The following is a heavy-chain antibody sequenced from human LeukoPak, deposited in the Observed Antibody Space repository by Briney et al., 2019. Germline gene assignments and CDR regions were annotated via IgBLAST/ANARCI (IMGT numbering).Heavy chain of an antibody. CDR1: GGTFSSYA. CDR2: IIPILGIA. V-gene: IGHV1-69*04. CDR3: ARGRTMYSSSVLYY. D-gene: IGHD6-6*01. J-gene: IGHJ4*02. Sequence: GASVKVSCKASGGTFSSYAISWVRQAPGQGLEWMGRIIPILGIANYAQKFQGRVTTTADKSTSTAYMELSSLRSEDTAVYYCARGRTMYSSSVLYYWGQGTLVTVSS.